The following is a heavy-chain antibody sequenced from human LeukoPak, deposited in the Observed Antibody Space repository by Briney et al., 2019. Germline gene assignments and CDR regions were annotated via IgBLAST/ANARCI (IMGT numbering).Heavy chain of an antibody. J-gene: IGHJ4*02. CDR2: IIPVFDMT. V-gene: IGHV1-69*02. D-gene: IGHD4-17*01. CDR3: TEGPGDYGDFVYL. Sequence: SVKVSCKASGDTFDRFPITWDRLAHGQGLEWMGRIIPVFDMTNYAPKLQGRITMTADSSTTTAYMELSRLKSEDPAVNYCTEGPGDYGDFVYLWGQGTLVTVSS. CDR1: GDTFDRFP.